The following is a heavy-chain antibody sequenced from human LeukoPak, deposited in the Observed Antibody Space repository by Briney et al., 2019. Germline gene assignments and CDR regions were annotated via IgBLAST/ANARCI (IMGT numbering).Heavy chain of an antibody. J-gene: IGHJ5*02. V-gene: IGHV3-23*01. Sequence: QPGGSLRLSCAASGFTFSSYEMNWVRQAPGKGLEWVSAISGSGGSTYYADSVKGRFTISRDNSKNTLYLQMNSLRAEDTAVYYCAKAPGGGGYSGYVPTGWFDPWGQGTLVTVSS. CDR1: GFTFSSYE. CDR3: AKAPGGGGYSGYVPTGWFDP. CDR2: ISGSGGST. D-gene: IGHD5-12*01.